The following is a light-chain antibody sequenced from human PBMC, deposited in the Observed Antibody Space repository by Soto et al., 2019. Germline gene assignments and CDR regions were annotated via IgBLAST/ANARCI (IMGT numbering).Light chain of an antibody. Sequence: DIQMTQSPSTLSASVGDRVTITCRASQTISNWLAWYQQKPGKAPKLLINDVSSLQSGVPSRFSGSGSGTAFTLTISSLQPDDSATYYCQQYSTFWTFGQGTKVEIK. CDR3: QQYSTFWT. CDR1: QTISNW. J-gene: IGKJ1*01. CDR2: DVS. V-gene: IGKV1-5*01.